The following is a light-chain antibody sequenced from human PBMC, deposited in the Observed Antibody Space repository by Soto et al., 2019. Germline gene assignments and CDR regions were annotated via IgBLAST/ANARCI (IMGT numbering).Light chain of an antibody. CDR3: CSYAGSYTLYV. J-gene: IGLJ1*01. Sequence: QSAPTQPRSVSGSPGQSVTISCTGTTSDVGGYNYVSWYQQHPGKAPKLMIYDVSKRPSGVPDRFSGSKSGNTASLTISGLQAEDEADYYCCSYAGSYTLYVFGTGTQLTVL. CDR1: TSDVGGYNY. CDR2: DVS. V-gene: IGLV2-11*01.